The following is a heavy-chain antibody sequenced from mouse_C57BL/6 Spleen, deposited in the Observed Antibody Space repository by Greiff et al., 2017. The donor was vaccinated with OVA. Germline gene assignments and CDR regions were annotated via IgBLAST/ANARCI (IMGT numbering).Heavy chain of an antibody. CDR3: ARSIYYDYDRNAMDY. Sequence: QVQLQQPGAELVKPGASVKLSCKASGYTFTSYWMHWVKQRPGQGLEWIGMIHPNSGSTNYNEKFKSKATLTVDKSSSTAYMQLSSLTSEDSAVYYCARSIYYDYDRNAMDYWGLGTSVTVSS. CDR1: GYTFTSYW. V-gene: IGHV1-64*01. J-gene: IGHJ4*01. D-gene: IGHD2-4*01. CDR2: IHPNSGST.